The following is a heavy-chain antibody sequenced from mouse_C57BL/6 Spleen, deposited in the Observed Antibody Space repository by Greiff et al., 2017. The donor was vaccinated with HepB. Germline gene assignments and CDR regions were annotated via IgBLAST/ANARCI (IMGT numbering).Heavy chain of an antibody. J-gene: IGHJ3*01. D-gene: IGHD3-2*02. V-gene: IGHV1-64*01. CDR3: AREAAQASWFAY. CDR1: GYTFTSYW. CDR2: IHPNSGST. Sequence: QVQLQQPGAELVKPGASVKLSCKASGYTFTSYWMHWVKQRPGQGLEWIGMIHPNSGSTNYNEKFKSKATLTVDKSSSTAYMQLRSLTSEDSAVYYCAREAAQASWFAYWGQGTLVTVSA.